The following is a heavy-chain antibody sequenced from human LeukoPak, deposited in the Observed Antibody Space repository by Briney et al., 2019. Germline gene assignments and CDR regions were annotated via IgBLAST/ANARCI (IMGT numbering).Heavy chain of an antibody. CDR3: ARAIGSSSDY. CDR1: GGSISSSSYY. Sequence: SETLSLTCTVSGGSISSSSYYWGWIRQPPGKGLEWIGCIYYSGSTYYNPSLKTRVTISVDTSKNQFSLKLSSVTAADTAVYYCARAIGSSSDYWGQGTLVTVSS. V-gene: IGHV4-39*07. J-gene: IGHJ4*02. CDR2: IYYSGST. D-gene: IGHD2-2*01.